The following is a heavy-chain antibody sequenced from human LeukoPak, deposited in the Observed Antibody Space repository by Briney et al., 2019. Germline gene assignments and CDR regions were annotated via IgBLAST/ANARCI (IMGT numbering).Heavy chain of an antibody. CDR3: ARPYTTVLDFDH. CDR2: INAGNGNT. J-gene: IGHJ4*02. D-gene: IGHD1-1*01. CDR1: GYTFTRCP. V-gene: IGHV1-3*01. Sequence: ASVKVSCKASGYTFTRCPMHWVRQAPGQRLEWMGWINAGNGNTEYSQKFQGRVTITRDTSANTVYMELSSLRSEDTAVYYCARPYTTVLDFDHWGQGTLVTVSS.